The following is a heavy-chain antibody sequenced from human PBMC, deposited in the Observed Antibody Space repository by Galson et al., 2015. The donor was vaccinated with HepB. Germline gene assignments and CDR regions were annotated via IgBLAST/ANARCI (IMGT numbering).Heavy chain of an antibody. D-gene: IGHD3-22*01. CDR2: IYSGGST. Sequence: SLRLSCAASGFTVSSNYMSWVRQAPGKGLEWVSVIYSGGSTYYADSVKGRFTISRDNSKNTLYLQMNSLRAEDTAVYYCARNLVNYYYGMDVWGQGTTVTVSS. CDR3: ARNLVNYYYGMDV. CDR1: GFTVSSNY. V-gene: IGHV3-66*01. J-gene: IGHJ6*02.